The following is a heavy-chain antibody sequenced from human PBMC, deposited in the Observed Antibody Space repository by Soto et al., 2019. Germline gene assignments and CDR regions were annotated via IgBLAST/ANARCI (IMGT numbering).Heavy chain of an antibody. CDR2: IYWDDNE. CDR3: LYRDFGDYFCQC. V-gene: IGHV2-5*02. Sequence: QITLKESGPTLVTPTQTLTLTCTFSGFSLTTQGVHVGWIRQPPGKALEWLALIYWDDNEVYSPSLKNRLTITKDTSKGHVVLTLATVAPVDTATYYCLYRDFGDYFCQCWGQRILVNVSS. J-gene: IGHJ4*02. D-gene: IGHD4-17*01. CDR1: GFSLTTQGVH.